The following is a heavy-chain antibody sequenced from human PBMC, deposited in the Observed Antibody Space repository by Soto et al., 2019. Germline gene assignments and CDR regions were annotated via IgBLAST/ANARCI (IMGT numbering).Heavy chain of an antibody. V-gene: IGHV3-48*02. CDR1: GFTFSSYS. CDR2: ISIGASTI. J-gene: IGHJ5*02. CDR3: ARDNGMAGSFDP. Sequence: EVQLVESGGGLVQPGGSPRLSCAASGFTFSSYSMNWARQAPGKGLEWVSYISIGASTIYYADSVKGRFTISRDDAKNSLYLQMNSLRDEDTAVYYCARDNGMAGSFDPWGQGTLVTVSS. D-gene: IGHD2-8*01.